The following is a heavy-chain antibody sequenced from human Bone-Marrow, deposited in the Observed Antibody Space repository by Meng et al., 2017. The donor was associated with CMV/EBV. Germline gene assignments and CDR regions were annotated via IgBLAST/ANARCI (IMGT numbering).Heavy chain of an antibody. CDR2: IYTSGST. CDR3: ARGLDCDILTGYNNWFDP. J-gene: IGHJ5*02. V-gene: IGHV4-4*07. Sequence: SLRSYSCSWIRQPAGPGLEWIARIYTSGSTHYTPSLKSRVTISVDTSKTQFSLALSSVTAADTAVYYCARGLDCDILTGYNNWFDPWGQGTLVTVSS. CDR1: SLRSYS. D-gene: IGHD3-9*01.